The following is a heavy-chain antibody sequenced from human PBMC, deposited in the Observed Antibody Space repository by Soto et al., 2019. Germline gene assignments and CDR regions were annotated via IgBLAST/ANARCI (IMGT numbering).Heavy chain of an antibody. CDR3: ARVSMSTVSWGFDP. CDR1: GDSITSNH. J-gene: IGHJ5*02. V-gene: IGHV4-59*01. D-gene: IGHD4-4*01. CDR2: IYNSGTT. Sequence: SETLSLTCAVSGDSITSNHWNWIRQPPGRGLEWIGYIYNSGTTKYNPSLKSRVIISVDTSKNQLSLKLSSVTAEDTAVYYCARVSMSTVSWGFDPWGQGNLVTVSS.